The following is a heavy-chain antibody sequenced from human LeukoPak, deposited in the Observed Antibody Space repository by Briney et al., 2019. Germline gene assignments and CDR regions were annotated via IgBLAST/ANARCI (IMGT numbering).Heavy chain of an antibody. CDR3: VSFYETY. J-gene: IGHJ4*02. Sequence: GGSLRPSCAASGNYWMHWVRQAPGKGLVWVSHINSDGSWTSYADSVKGRFTISKDNAKNTVYLQMNNLRAEDTAVYYCVSFYETYWGRGTLVTVSS. V-gene: IGHV3-74*01. CDR2: INSDGSWT. CDR1: GNYW. D-gene: IGHD2-2*01.